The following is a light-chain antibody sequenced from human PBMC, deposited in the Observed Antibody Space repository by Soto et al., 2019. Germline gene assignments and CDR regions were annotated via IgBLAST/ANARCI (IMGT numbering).Light chain of an antibody. CDR1: SSDVGGYNY. V-gene: IGLV2-11*01. CDR3: CSYAGSYTFV. Sequence: LTQPRSVSGSPGQSVTISCTGTSSDVGGYNYVSWYQQHPGKAPKLMIYDVSKRPSGVPDRFSGSKSGNTASLTISGLQAEDEADYYCCSYAGSYTFVFGGGTQLTVL. CDR2: DVS. J-gene: IGLJ2*01.